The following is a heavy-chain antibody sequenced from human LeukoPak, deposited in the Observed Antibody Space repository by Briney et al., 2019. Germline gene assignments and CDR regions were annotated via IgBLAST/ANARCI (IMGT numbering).Heavy chain of an antibody. V-gene: IGHV6-1*01. J-gene: IGHJ6*02. CDR3: ARKTTVTTNQYYGMDV. CDR2: TYYRSKWYD. D-gene: IGHD4-17*01. Sequence: SQTLSLTCAISGDSVSSNSAAWNWIRQSPSRGLEWLGRTYYRSKWYDGYAVSVKSRIPIIPDTSKNQFSLQLNSVTPEDTAVYYCARKTTVTTNQYYGMDVWGQGTTVTVSS. CDR1: GDSVSSNSAA.